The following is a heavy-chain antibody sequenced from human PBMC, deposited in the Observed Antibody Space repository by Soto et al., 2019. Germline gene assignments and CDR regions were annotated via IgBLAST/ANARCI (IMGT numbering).Heavy chain of an antibody. Sequence: GGSLRLSCAASGLTFSSYGMHWVRQAPGKGLEWVAIISHDGSNKYYAGSVKGRFTISRDNSDNTLYLQMDSLRAEDTAVYYCAKRSSSSTFDYWGQGTLVTVSS. J-gene: IGHJ4*02. CDR2: ISHDGSNK. CDR1: GLTFSSYG. CDR3: AKRSSSSTFDY. V-gene: IGHV3-30*18. D-gene: IGHD6-6*01.